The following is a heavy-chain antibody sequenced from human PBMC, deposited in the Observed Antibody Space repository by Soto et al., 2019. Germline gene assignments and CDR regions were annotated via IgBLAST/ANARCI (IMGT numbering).Heavy chain of an antibody. V-gene: IGHV4-59*01. D-gene: IGHD3-10*01. CDR2: IYASGAT. CDR1: GGSISTYY. CDR3: ARSHSFDGSIYHYYFDF. J-gene: IGHJ4*02. Sequence: SETLSLTCTVSGGSISTYYWSWIRQPPGGTLEWIGYIYASGATTYNPSLESRITMSVDMPNNEFSLELTSLTAADTAVYYCARSHSFDGSIYHYYFDFWGQGTLVTVSS.